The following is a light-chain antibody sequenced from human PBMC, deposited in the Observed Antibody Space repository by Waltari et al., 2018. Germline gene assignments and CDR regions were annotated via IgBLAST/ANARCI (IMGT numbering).Light chain of an antibody. CDR3: SSYAGSNNFRV. J-gene: IGLJ3*02. CDR2: EVT. CDR1: SSDVGGYNY. V-gene: IGLV2-8*01. Sequence: QSALTQPPSASGSPGQSVTISCTGTSSDVGGYNYVSWYQQHPGKGPKLMIYEVTKLPSGVPDRFSGSKSDNTASLTVSGLQAEDEADYYCSSYAGSNNFRVFGGGTKLTVL.